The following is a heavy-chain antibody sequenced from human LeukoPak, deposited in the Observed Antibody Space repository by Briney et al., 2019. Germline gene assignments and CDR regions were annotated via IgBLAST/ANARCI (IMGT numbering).Heavy chain of an antibody. V-gene: IGHV1-2*02. D-gene: IGHD3-10*01. CDR2: INPNSGGT. CDR1: GYTFTGYY. CDR3: ARSGAYGSGSYLSY. J-gene: IGHJ4*02. Sequence: ASVKVSCKASGYTFTGYYMHWVRQAPGQGLEWMGWINPNSGGTNYAQKFQGRVTMTRDTSISTASMELGSLRSDDTAVYYCARSGAYGSGSYLSYWGQGTLVTVSS.